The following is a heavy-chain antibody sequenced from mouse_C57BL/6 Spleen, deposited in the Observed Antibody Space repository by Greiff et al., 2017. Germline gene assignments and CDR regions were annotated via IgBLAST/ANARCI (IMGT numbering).Heavy chain of an antibody. J-gene: IGHJ2*01. CDR3: TRSNQLYYFDY. Sequence: VQLKQSGAELVRPGASVKLSCTASGFNIKDDYMHWVKQRPEQGLEWIGWIDPENGDTEYASKFQGKATITADTSSNTAYLQLSSLTSEDTAVYYCTRSNQLYYFDYWGQGTTLTVSS. V-gene: IGHV14-4*01. D-gene: IGHD2-5*01. CDR1: GFNIKDDY. CDR2: IDPENGDT.